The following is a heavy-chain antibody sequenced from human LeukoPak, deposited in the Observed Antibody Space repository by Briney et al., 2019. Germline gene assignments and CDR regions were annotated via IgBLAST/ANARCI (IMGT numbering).Heavy chain of an antibody. V-gene: IGHV3-7*01. J-gene: IGHJ3*02. CDR1: GFNFRASW. D-gene: IGHD5-12*01. CDR3: ARDSGDNAFDI. CDR2: INPDGSTI. Sequence: GGSLRLSCAAYGFNFRASWMTWVRQAPGKGLDWLGNINPDGSTINYVDSVKGRFTFSRDNAKNSLYLQVNNLRVEDTAVFYCARDSGDNAFDIWGRGTLVTVSS.